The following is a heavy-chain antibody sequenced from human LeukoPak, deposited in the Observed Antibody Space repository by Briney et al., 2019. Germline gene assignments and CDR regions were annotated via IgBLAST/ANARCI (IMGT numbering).Heavy chain of an antibody. CDR1: GYSFTSYW. J-gene: IGHJ6*03. Sequence: GESLKISCKGSGYSFTSYWIGWVRQMPGKGLEWMGIIYPGDSDTRYSPSFQGQVTISADKSISTAYLQWSSLKASDTAMYYCARLRYSSSCFYYYYMDVWGKGTTVTVSS. CDR2: IYPGDSDT. D-gene: IGHD6-13*01. CDR3: ARLRYSSSCFYYYYMDV. V-gene: IGHV5-51*01.